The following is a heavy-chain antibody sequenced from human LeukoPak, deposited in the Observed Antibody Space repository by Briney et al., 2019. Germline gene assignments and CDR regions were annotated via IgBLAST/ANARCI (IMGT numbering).Heavy chain of an antibody. CDR3: AKGGPEASAGLSWFDP. Sequence: PSETLSLTCTVSGGSINNYYWYWMRQPPGKGLEWIAYSYSSGNGNYNPSLKSRVTISVDTSMNQFSLKLTSVTTADTAVYYCAKGGPEASAGLSWFDPWGQGTLVTVSS. D-gene: IGHD1-14*01. J-gene: IGHJ5*02. CDR1: GGSINNYY. V-gene: IGHV4-59*01. CDR2: SYSSGNG.